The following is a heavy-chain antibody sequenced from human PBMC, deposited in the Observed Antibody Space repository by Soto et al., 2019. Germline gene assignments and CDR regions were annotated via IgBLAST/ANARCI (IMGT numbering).Heavy chain of an antibody. D-gene: IGHD3-3*01. V-gene: IGHV4-34*01. J-gene: IGHJ6*03. CDR3: ARGLTISGVVISYYYMDV. Sequence: SETLSLTCAVYGGSFSGYYWSWIRQPPGKGLEWIGEINHSGSTNYNPSLKSRVTISVDTSKNQFSLKLSSVTAADTAVYYCARGLTISGVVISYYYMDVWGKGTTVTVS. CDR1: GGSFSGYY. CDR2: INHSGST.